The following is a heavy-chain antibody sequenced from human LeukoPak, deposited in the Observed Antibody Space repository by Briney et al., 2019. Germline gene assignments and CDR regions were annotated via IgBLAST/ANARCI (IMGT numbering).Heavy chain of an antibody. CDR2: ISSSSSYI. D-gene: IGHD6-19*01. J-gene: IGHJ4*02. CDR3: ARGVAVAGFDY. CDR1: GFTFSSYS. Sequence: GGSLRLSCAASGFTFSSYSMTWVRQAPGKGLEWVSSISSSSSYIYYADSEKGRFTISRDNAKNSLYLQMNSLRAEDTAVYYCARGVAVAGFDYWGQGTLVTVSS. V-gene: IGHV3-21*01.